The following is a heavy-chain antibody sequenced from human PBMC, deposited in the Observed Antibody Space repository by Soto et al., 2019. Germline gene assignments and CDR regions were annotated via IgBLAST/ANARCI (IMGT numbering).Heavy chain of an antibody. CDR3: ASGHCFSSSCSYLDL. J-gene: IGHJ2*01. D-gene: IGHD2-2*01. V-gene: IGHV1-3*01. CDR1: GYTFTSYA. Sequence: ASVKVSCKASGYTFTSYAMLWVRQAPGQRLEWMGWINAGNGNTKYSQKFRGRVTITRDTSASTAYMELSSLRSEDTAVYYCASGHCFSSSCSYLDLWGRGTLVTVSS. CDR2: INAGNGNT.